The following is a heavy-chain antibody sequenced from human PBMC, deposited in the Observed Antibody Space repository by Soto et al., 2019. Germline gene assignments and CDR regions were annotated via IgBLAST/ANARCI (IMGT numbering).Heavy chain of an antibody. CDR2: INHSGST. J-gene: IGHJ5*02. Sequence: PSETLSLTCAVYGGSSSGYYWSWIRQPPGKGLEWIGEINHSGSTNYNPSLKSRVTISVDTSKNQFSLKLSSVTAADTAVYYCARKYCSGGSCYRRNNWFDPWGQGTLVTVSS. V-gene: IGHV4-34*01. D-gene: IGHD2-15*01. CDR1: GGSSSGYY. CDR3: ARKYCSGGSCYRRNNWFDP.